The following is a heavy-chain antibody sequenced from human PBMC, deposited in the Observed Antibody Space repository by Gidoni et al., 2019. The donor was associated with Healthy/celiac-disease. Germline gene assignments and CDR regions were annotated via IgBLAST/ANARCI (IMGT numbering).Heavy chain of an antibody. CDR1: GFTFSSYA. D-gene: IGHD6-13*01. J-gene: IGHJ4*02. Sequence: EVQLLASGGGLVQPGGSLRLSCAASGFTFSSYAMSWVRQAPGKGLEWVSAISGSGGSTYYADSVKGRFTISRDNSKNTLYLQMNSLRAEDTAVYYCAKGLGTYSSSWYYFDYWGQGTLVTVSS. CDR2: ISGSGGST. CDR3: AKGLGTYSSSWYYFDY. V-gene: IGHV3-23*01.